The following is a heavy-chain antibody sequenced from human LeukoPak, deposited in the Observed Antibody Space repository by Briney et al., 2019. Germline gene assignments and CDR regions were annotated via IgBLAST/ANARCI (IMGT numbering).Heavy chain of an antibody. D-gene: IGHD2/OR15-2a*01. CDR2: IYTSGST. V-gene: IGHV4-4*07. Sequence: PSETLSLTCTVSGGSISSYYWSWLRQPAGKGLEWIGRIYTSGSTNYNPSLKSRVTMSVDTSKNQFSPKLSSVTAADTAVYYCAREGPLWPFDYWGQGTLVTVSS. CDR1: GGSISSYY. CDR3: AREGPLWPFDY. J-gene: IGHJ4*02.